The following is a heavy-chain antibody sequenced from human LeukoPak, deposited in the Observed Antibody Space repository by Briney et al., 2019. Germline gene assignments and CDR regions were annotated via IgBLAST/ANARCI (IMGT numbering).Heavy chain of an antibody. CDR2: IYSGGST. V-gene: IGHV3-66*01. Sequence: GGSLRLSCAASGFTVSSNYMSWVRQAPGKGLEWVSVIYSGGSTYYADSVKGRFTISRDNSKNTLYLQMNSLRAEDTAVYYCASDCGGDCYFHYWGQGTLVTVSS. J-gene: IGHJ4*02. CDR3: ASDCGGDCYFHY. D-gene: IGHD2-21*02. CDR1: GFTVSSNY.